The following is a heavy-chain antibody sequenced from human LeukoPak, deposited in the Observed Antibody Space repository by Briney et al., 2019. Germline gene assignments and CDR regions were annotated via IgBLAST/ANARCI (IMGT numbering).Heavy chain of an antibody. CDR2: ISGSGGNT. CDR3: AKDRAAYCSGGSCHPLDY. J-gene: IGHJ4*02. V-gene: IGHV3-23*01. D-gene: IGHD2-15*01. Sequence: TGGSLRLSCAASGFIFSSYAITWVRQAPGKGLEWVSAISGSGGNTYYADPVEGRFTISRDNSKNMVNLQMNGLRDEDTAVYYCAKDRAAYCSGGSCHPLDYWGQGTLVTVSS. CDR1: GFIFSSYA.